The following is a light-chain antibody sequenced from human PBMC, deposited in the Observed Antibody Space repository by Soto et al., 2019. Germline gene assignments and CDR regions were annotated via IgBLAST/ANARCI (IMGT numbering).Light chain of an antibody. CDR3: QNYNDLPPAFS. Sequence: EILMTQSPATLSVSPGERATLSGRASQSLNRNLAWYQQKPGQAPRLMIYGASTRASLIPPRFSGSGSGTEFTLTLSDLQSEDFAISYCQNYNDLPPAFSFGPGTKV. CDR1: QSLNRN. J-gene: IGKJ3*01. CDR2: GAS. V-gene: IGKV3D-15*01.